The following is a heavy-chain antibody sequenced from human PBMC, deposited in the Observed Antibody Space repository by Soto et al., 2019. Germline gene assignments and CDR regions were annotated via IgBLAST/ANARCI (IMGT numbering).Heavy chain of an antibody. J-gene: IGHJ5*02. V-gene: IGHV4-31*03. CDR3: ARSTRVIGIAAAPTNWFDP. D-gene: IGHD6-13*01. CDR1: GGSISSGGYY. CDR2: IYYSGST. Sequence: SETLSLTCTVSGGSISSGGYYWSWIRQHPGKGLEWIGYIYYSGSTYYNPSLKSRVTISVDTSKNQFSLKLSSVTAADTAVHYCARSTRVIGIAAAPTNWFDPWGQGTLVTVSS.